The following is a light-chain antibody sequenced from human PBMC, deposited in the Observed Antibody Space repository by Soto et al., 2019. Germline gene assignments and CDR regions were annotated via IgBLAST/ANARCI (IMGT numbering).Light chain of an antibody. CDR1: SGHSSYA. V-gene: IGLV4-69*01. J-gene: IGLJ3*02. CDR3: QTWGTGIQV. CDR2: VNSDGSH. Sequence: QPVLTQSPSASASLGASVKLTCTLSSGHSSYAIAWHQQQPEKGPRHLMKVNSDGSHTKGDGIPDRFSGSSSGAERYLTISSLQSEDEADYYCQTWGTGIQVFGGGTQLTVL.